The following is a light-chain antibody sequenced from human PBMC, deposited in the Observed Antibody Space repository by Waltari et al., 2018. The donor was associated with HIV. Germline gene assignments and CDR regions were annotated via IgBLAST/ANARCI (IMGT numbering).Light chain of an antibody. Sequence: DIVFTQSPDSLAVSLSGRATINCKASQRVLYNSNSKNYLSWYQQRPGQPPKLLIYWASTRESGVPDRFSGSASGTDFTLTISGLQAEDVAVYHCHQYYTTPWAFGQGTKVEIK. V-gene: IGKV4-1*01. CDR3: HQYYTTPWA. J-gene: IGKJ1*01. CDR2: WAS. CDR1: QRVLYNSNSKNY.